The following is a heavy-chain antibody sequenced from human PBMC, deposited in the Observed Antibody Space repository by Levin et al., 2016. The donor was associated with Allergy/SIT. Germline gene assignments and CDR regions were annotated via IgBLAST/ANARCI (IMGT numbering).Heavy chain of an antibody. D-gene: IGHD3-10*01. CDR3: AVHSANYPH. Sequence: GGSLRLSCAASGFAFSSHAMNWVRQAPGKGLEWVSGIGVSDINTYYADSVKGRLTISRDNSRNTLYLQMNNLRADDTAIYYCAVHSANYPHWGQGTLVTVSS. J-gene: IGHJ4*02. CDR2: IGVSDINT. CDR1: GFAFSSHA. V-gene: IGHV3-23*01.